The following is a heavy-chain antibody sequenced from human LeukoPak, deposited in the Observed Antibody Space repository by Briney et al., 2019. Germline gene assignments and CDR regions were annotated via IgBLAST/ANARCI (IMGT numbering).Heavy chain of an antibody. CDR3: TRPGSVDPIAANGALWFHP. D-gene: IGHD6-13*01. CDR1: GFTFSGSA. J-gene: IGHJ5*02. V-gene: IGHV3-73*01. CDR2: IRSKANSYAT. Sequence: GGSLRLSCAASGFTFSGSAMHWVRQASGKGLEWVGRIRSKANSYATAYAASVKGRFTISREDSKNTAYVQMNSLKTEDPAVSYRTRPGSVDPIAANGALWFHPWGQGTLVTVSS.